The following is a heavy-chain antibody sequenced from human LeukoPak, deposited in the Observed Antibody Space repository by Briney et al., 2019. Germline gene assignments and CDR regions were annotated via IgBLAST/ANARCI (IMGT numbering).Heavy chain of an antibody. Sequence: GESLKISCKTSGYIFTNYWLAWVRQMPGKGLEGVGIFNPRDSSTRYSPSFQGQVTFSADNSISTAYLQWSSLRASDTAIYYCARHYGSAWFAHWGQGTQVTVSS. J-gene: IGHJ5*02. CDR2: FNPRDSST. V-gene: IGHV5-51*01. D-gene: IGHD6-25*01. CDR1: GYIFTNYW. CDR3: ARHYGSAWFAH.